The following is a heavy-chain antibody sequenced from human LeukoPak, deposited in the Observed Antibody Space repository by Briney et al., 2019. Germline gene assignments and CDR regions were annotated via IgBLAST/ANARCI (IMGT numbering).Heavy chain of an antibody. CDR1: GGSISSGSYY. D-gene: IGHD4-23*01. CDR3: ARVTPTDNYYYYYGMDV. J-gene: IGHJ6*02. V-gene: IGHV4-61*02. Sequence: PSQTLSLPCTVSGGSISSGSYYWSWIRQPAGKGLEWIGRIYTSGSTNYNPSLKSRVTIAVDTSKNQFSLKLSSVTAADTAVYYCARVTPTDNYYYYYGMDVWGQGTTVTVS. CDR2: IYTSGST.